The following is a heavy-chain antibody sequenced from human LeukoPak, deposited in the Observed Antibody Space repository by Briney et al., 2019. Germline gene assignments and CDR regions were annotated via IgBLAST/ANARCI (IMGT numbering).Heavy chain of an antibody. CDR3: AGDRGFGEGINWFDP. CDR2: ISDSGNTI. V-gene: IGHV3-48*04. CDR1: GFTFSTFG. J-gene: IGHJ5*02. D-gene: IGHD3-10*01. Sequence: PGRSLRLSCAASGFTFSTFGMHWVRQAPGKGLEWVAYISDSGNTIFYAASVKGRFTISRDNAKNSLFLQMNSLSAEDSAIYYCAGDRGFGEGINWFDPWGQGTLVTVST.